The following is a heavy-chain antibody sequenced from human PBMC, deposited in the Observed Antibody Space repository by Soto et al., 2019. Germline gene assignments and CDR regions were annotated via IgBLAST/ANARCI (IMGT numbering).Heavy chain of an antibody. J-gene: IGHJ4*02. Sequence: QVQLVQSGAEVKKPGASVKVSCKASGYTFTSYGISWVRQAPGQGLEWMGWISAYNGNTKYAQKLQRRVTMTTDTSPSTAYMELRSLRADDTVVYNCARDAAIGMHDYLGQGTLVTVSS. CDR3: ARDAAIGMHDY. V-gene: IGHV1-18*01. CDR2: ISAYNGNT. CDR1: GYTFTSYG. D-gene: IGHD2-8*01.